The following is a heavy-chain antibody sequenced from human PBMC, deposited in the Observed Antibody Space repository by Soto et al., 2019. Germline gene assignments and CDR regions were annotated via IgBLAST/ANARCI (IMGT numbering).Heavy chain of an antibody. Sequence: SETLSLTCTVSGGSFKSGSYFWSWIRQPPGKGLEWICYVYHTGRTSYNPSLKSRVSISMDPSNNHFSLDLDSVTAAETAVYFCARDFGYFDHWGPGTLVTVSS. J-gene: IGHJ4*02. V-gene: IGHV4-61*03. D-gene: IGHD3-3*01. CDR1: GGSFKSGSYF. CDR3: ARDFGYFDH. CDR2: VYHTGRT.